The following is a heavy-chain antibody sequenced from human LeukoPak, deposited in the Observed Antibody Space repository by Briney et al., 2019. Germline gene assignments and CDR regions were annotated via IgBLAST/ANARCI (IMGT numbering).Heavy chain of an antibody. V-gene: IGHV4-34*01. CDR2: INHSGST. CDR3: ARDRGGVLAHPMIVVVSYYFDY. D-gene: IGHD3-22*01. J-gene: IGHJ4*02. Sequence: SETLSLTCAVYGGSFSGYYWSWIRQPPGKGLEWIGEINHSGSTNYNPSLKSRVTISVDTSKNQFSLKLSSVTAADTAVYYCARDRGGVLAHPMIVVVSYYFDYWGQGTLVTVSS. CDR1: GGSFSGYY.